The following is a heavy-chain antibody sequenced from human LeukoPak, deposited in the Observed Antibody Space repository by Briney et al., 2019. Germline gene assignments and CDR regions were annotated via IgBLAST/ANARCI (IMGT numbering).Heavy chain of an antibody. V-gene: IGHV3-21*01. CDR1: GFTFSSYR. D-gene: IGHD2-15*01. J-gene: IGHJ4*02. CDR2: ISSSSSYI. Sequence: GGSLRLSCAASGFTFSSYRMNWVRQAPGKGLEWVSSISSSSSYIYYADSVKGRFTISRDNAKNSLYLQMNSLRAEDTAVYYCAREYCSGGSCYFDYWGQGTLVTVSS. CDR3: AREYCSGGSCYFDY.